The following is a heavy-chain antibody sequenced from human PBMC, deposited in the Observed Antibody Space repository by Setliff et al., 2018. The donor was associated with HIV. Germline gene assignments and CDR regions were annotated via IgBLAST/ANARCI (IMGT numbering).Heavy chain of an antibody. CDR3: VRVGPWYYARSGYLASWDY. J-gene: IGHJ4*02. Sequence: SVKVSCKASGSTFNHYALSWVRQAPGQRPEWMGGTNPQSDIANYAQRFQGRVTITADHSTTTTYMELTSLRADDTAVYYCVRVGPWYYARSGYLASWDYWGQGTLVTVSS. V-gene: IGHV1-69*10. CDR2: TNPQSDIA. CDR1: GSTFNHYA. D-gene: IGHD3-22*01.